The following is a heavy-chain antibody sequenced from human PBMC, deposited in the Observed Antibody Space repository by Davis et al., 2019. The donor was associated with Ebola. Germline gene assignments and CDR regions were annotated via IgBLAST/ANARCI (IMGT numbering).Heavy chain of an antibody. V-gene: IGHV3-9*01. CDR3: ASLGYCTNGVCGWFDP. CDR2: ISWNSGSI. D-gene: IGHD2-8*01. J-gene: IGHJ5*02. CDR1: GFTFDDYA. Sequence: SLKISCAASGFTFDDYAMHWVRQAPGKGLEWVSGISWNSGSIGYADSVKGRFTISRDNAKNSLYLQMNSLKASDTAMYYCASLGYCTNGVCGWFDPWGQGTLVTVSS.